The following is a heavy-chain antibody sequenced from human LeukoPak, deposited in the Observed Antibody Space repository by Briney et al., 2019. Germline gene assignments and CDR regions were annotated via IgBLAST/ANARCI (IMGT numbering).Heavy chain of an antibody. CDR2: IYYSGST. CDR1: GGSISSYY. Sequence: SETLSLTCTVSGGSISSYYWSWIRQPPGKGLEWIGYIYYSGSTNYNPSLKSRVTISVDTSKNQFSLKLSSVTAADTAVYYCASMTFNDPRLFDYWGQGTLVTVSS. D-gene: IGHD1-1*01. CDR3: ASMTFNDPRLFDY. V-gene: IGHV4-59*01. J-gene: IGHJ4*02.